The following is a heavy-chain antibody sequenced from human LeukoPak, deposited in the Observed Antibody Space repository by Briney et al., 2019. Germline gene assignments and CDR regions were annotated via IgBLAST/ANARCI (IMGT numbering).Heavy chain of an antibody. J-gene: IGHJ4*02. CDR3: ARWRGSTSERSDY. D-gene: IGHD2-2*01. V-gene: IGHV3-7*01. Sequence: GGSLRLSCTASGFTFSDYWMTWVRQAPGKGLEWVANIKQDGSAKYYVDSVKGRLTISRDNAKNSLYLQMDSQRVEDTATYYCARWRGSTSERSDYWGQGTLVTVSS. CDR1: GFTFSDYW. CDR2: IKQDGSAK.